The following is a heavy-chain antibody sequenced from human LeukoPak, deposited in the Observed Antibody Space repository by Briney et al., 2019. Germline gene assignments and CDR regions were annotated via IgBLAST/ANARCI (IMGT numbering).Heavy chain of an antibody. CDR2: IYSGGST. Sequence: WGSLRLSCAASGFTVSSNYMSWVRQAPGKGLEWVSVIYSGGSTYYADSVKGRFTISRDNSKNTLYLQMNSLRAEDTAVYYCARVAGSGYYEYYFDYWGHGTLVTVSS. V-gene: IGHV3-53*01. J-gene: IGHJ4*01. D-gene: IGHD3-22*01. CDR1: GFTVSSNY. CDR3: ARVAGSGYYEYYFDY.